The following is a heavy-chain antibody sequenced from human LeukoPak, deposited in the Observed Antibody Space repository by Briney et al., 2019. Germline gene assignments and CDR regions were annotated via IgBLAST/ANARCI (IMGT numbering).Heavy chain of an antibody. CDR1: GFTFGDYA. J-gene: IGHJ4*02. CDR3: TLDGCSGGSCYSGHY. V-gene: IGHV3-49*03. D-gene: IGHD2-15*01. Sequence: GGSLRLSCTASGFTFGDYAMSWFRQAPGKGLEWVGFIRSKTDGGTTDYAAPVKGRFTISRDDSKNTLYLQMNSLKSEDTAVYFCTLDGCSGGSCYSGHYWGQGTLVTVSS. CDR2: IRSKTDGGTT.